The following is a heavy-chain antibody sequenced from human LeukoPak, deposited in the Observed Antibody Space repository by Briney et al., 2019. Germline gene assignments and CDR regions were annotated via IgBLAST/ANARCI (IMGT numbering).Heavy chain of an antibody. CDR3: ARDRGSGSSNNWSDP. D-gene: IGHD3-10*01. Sequence: GGSLRLSCAASRFTFNNYGMHWVRQAPGKGLEWVAAIWYDGSNKYYADSVKGRFTISRDNSKDTLYLQMNSLRAEDTAVYYCARDRGSGSSNNWSDPWGQGTLVIVSS. J-gene: IGHJ5*02. CDR2: IWYDGSNK. CDR1: RFTFNNYG. V-gene: IGHV3-33*01.